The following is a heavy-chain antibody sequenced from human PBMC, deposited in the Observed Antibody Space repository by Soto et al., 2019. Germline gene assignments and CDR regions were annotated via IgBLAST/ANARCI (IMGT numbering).Heavy chain of an antibody. CDR2: ISWNSGSI. J-gene: IGHJ6*02. CDR1: GFTFDDYA. D-gene: IGHD3-10*01. CDR3: AKDIGSGRTGTYYYGMDV. Sequence: GGSLRLSCAASGFTFDDYAMHWVRQAPGKGLEWVSGISWNSGSIGYADSVKGRFTISRDNAKNSLYLQMNSLRAEDTALYYCAKDIGSGRTGTYYYGMDVWGQGTTVTVSS. V-gene: IGHV3-9*01.